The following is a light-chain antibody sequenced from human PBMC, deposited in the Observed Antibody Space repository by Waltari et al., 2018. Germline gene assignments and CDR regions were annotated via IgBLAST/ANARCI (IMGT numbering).Light chain of an antibody. CDR2: GNS. V-gene: IGLV1-40*01. J-gene: IGLJ3*02. CDR3: QSYDSRRSAWV. CDR1: SPNIWAGYD. Sequence: QSVLTQPPSVSGAPGPRVTISCTGSSPNIWAGYDVTWHQCLPGTAPKLLIYGNSNRPSGVPDRFSGSKSGTSASLAITGLQAEDEADYYCQSYDSRRSAWVFGGGTKLTVL.